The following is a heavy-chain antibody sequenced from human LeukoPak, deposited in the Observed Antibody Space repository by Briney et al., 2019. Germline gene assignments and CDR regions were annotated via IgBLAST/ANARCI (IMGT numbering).Heavy chain of an antibody. Sequence: PSETLSLTCTVSNGSISSSRYYWGWIRQPPGKGLEWIGTIYYSGSTYYNPSLKSRLTISVDTSKNQFSLKLSSVTAADTAVYYCAAGCSSTSCFWFYYTDVWAKGTTVTVSS. CDR2: IYYSGST. J-gene: IGHJ6*03. V-gene: IGHV4-39*07. CDR3: AAGCSSTSCFWFYYTDV. CDR1: NGSISSSRYY. D-gene: IGHD2-2*01.